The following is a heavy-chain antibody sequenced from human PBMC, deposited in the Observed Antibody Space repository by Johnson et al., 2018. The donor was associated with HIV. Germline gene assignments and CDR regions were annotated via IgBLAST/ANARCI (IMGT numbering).Heavy chain of an antibody. CDR1: GFTFNTYA. CDR3: ARGRKDIESSDGLDNDGFDM. D-gene: IGHD2-2*03. V-gene: IGHV3-30*04. Sequence: QVQLVESGGGVVQPGRSLRLSCAASGFTFNTYAMHWVRQAPGKGLEWVAVISYNSGKKYYADSVKGRFIISRDNFRNTLYLQMDSLRPEDTALYYCARGRKDIESSDGLDNDGFDMWGQGTLVTVSS. CDR2: ISYNSGKK. J-gene: IGHJ3*02.